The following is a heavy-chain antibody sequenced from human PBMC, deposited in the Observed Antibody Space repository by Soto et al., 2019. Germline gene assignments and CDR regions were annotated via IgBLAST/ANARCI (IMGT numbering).Heavy chain of an antibody. V-gene: IGHV3-23*01. CDR3: VKKGIVESGHDWFGS. Sequence: GGSLRLSCAASGFTFSSYSMNWVRQAPGKGLEWVSIISGRGYTTYYADSVRGRFTISRDNPQNTLYLQVNGLRAEDTAMYYCVKKGIVESGHDWFGSWGQGILVTVSS. CDR2: ISGRGYTT. D-gene: IGHD1-26*01. J-gene: IGHJ5*01. CDR1: GFTFSSYS.